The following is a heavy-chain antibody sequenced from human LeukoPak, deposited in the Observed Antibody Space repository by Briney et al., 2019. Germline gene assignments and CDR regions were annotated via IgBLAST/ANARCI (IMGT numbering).Heavy chain of an antibody. CDR2: IIPILVTA. V-gene: IGHV1-69*05. CDR1: GGTFSSYA. Sequence: AVKVSFKASGGTFSSYAISWVRQAPGQGPEWMGGIIPILVTANNAQKCQGRVTITTDETTSTARMRLSSLRSEDTAVYYCARDPDQTYYYDRSGGWGQGTLVTVSS. J-gene: IGHJ4*02. D-gene: IGHD3-22*01. CDR3: ARDPDQTYYYDRSGG.